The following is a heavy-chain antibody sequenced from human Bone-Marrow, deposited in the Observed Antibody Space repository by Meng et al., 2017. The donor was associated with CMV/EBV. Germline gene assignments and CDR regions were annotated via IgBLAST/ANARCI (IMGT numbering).Heavy chain of an antibody. V-gene: IGHV3-21*01. J-gene: IGHJ4*02. D-gene: IGHD3-9*01. CDR3: AGYYDILTGYSRFDY. CDR1: GFTFSSYS. Sequence: GGSLRLSCAASGFTFSSYSMNWVRQAPGKGLEWVSSISSSSSYIYYADSVKGRFTISRDNAKNSLYLQMNSLRAEDTAVYYCAGYYDILTGYSRFDYWGQGTLVTASS. CDR2: ISSSSSYI.